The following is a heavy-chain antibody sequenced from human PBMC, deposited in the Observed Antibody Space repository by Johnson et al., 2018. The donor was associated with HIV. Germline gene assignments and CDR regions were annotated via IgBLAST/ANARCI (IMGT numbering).Heavy chain of an antibody. Sequence: QVQLVESGGGLVQPGGSLRLSCAASGFTFSSYAMHWVRQAPGTGLEYVSGISWNSGSIGYADSVRGRFTISRDNAKNSLYLQMTSLRVEDTAVHYCARVRDSIGDGGAFDIWGQGTMVTVSS. V-gene: IGHV3-64*04. CDR2: ISWNSGSI. CDR1: GFTFSSYA. J-gene: IGHJ3*02. CDR3: ARVRDSIGDGGAFDI. D-gene: IGHD3-16*01.